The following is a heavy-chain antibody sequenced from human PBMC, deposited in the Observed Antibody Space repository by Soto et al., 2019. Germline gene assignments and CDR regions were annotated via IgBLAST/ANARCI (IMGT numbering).Heavy chain of an antibody. Sequence: SETLSLTCTVSGGSIRSYCWTWIRQPPGEGLEWIGYIYYSGSTYYNPSLKSRVTISVDTSKNQFSLKLSSVTAADTAVYYCARVVVAAAGHNWFDPWGQGTLVTVSS. J-gene: IGHJ5*02. CDR1: GGSIRSYC. D-gene: IGHD6-13*01. V-gene: IGHV4-59*12. CDR3: ARVVVAAAGHNWFDP. CDR2: IYYSGST.